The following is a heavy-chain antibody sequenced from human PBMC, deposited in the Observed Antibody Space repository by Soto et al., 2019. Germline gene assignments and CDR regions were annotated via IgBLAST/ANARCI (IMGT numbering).Heavy chain of an antibody. Sequence: ASVKVSCKASGYIFTAYSMHWVRQAPGQGLEWMGVVNPSGGSANYAQKFQGRITMTRDTSTSTVYMDLSSLTSEDTAVYYCAREENCSDGICYSEYFQRWGQGTLVTVSS. J-gene: IGHJ1*01. CDR2: VNPSGGSA. CDR1: GYIFTAYS. V-gene: IGHV1-46*01. CDR3: AREENCSDGICYSEYFQR. D-gene: IGHD2-15*01.